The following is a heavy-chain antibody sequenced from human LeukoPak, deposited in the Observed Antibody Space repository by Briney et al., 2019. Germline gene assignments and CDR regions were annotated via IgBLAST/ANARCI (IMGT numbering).Heavy chain of an antibody. CDR1: GSSFSRSW. J-gene: IGHJ6*02. D-gene: IGHD3-16*01. Sequence: GGSLRLSCEAPGSSFSRSWMHWVGKAQGKGLDWVSRVYSDGTTTNYADSVKGRFTISRDNAKNTLYLQMNSLRAEDTAVYYCAKGALTYYYYGMDVWGRGTTVTVSS. CDR3: AKGALTYYYYGMDV. CDR2: VYSDGTTT. V-gene: IGHV3-74*01.